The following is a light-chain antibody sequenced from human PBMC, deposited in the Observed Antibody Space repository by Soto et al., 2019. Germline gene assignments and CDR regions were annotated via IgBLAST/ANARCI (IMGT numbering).Light chain of an antibody. V-gene: IGKV1-9*01. Sequence: DIQLTQSPSFLSASVGDRVTITCRASQGISSYLAWYQQKPGKAPKLLIYAASTLQSGVPSRFSGSGSGTEFTLTISSLQPEDFATYYCQQYNSYSRTFGQGTKVDI. CDR2: AAS. CDR3: QQYNSYSRT. J-gene: IGKJ1*01. CDR1: QGISSY.